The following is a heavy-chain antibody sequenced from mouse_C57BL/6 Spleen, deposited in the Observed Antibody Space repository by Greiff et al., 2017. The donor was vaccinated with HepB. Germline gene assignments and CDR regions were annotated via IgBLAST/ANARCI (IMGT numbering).Heavy chain of an antibody. D-gene: IGHD2-4*01. CDR1: GYTFTSYW. Sequence: VKLQQPGAELVKPGASVKMSCKASGYTFTSYWITWVKQRPGQGLEWIGDIYPGSGSTNYNEKFKSKATLTVDTSSSTAYMQLSSLTSEDSAVYYCARSLYDYDRPFAYWGQGTLVTVSA. J-gene: IGHJ3*01. CDR2: IYPGSGST. CDR3: ARSLYDYDRPFAY. V-gene: IGHV1-55*01.